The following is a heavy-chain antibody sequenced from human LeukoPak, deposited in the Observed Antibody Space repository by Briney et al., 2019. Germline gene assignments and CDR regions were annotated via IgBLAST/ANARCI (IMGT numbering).Heavy chain of an antibody. CDR2: IGGVSESI. V-gene: IGHV3-23*01. Sequence: GGSLRLSCAASGFIFSNYAMTWVRQAPGKGLEWVSIIGGVSESIYYADSVKGRFTVSRDNSKDTLYLQINSLRDEDTAVYYCARRWLGDPYGMDVWGQGTTVSVSS. D-gene: IGHD3-10*01. J-gene: IGHJ6*02. CDR3: ARRWLGDPYGMDV. CDR1: GFIFSNYA.